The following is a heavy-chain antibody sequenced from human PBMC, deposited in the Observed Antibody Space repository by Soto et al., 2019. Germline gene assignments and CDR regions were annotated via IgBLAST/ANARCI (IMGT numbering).Heavy chain of an antibody. J-gene: IGHJ4*02. D-gene: IGHD3-9*01. V-gene: IGHV1-18*04. CDR2: ISAYNGNT. CDR3: AREFFDEGPAY. Sequence: GASVKVSCKASGYTFTSYGISWVRQAPGHGLAWMGWISAYNGNTNYAQKLQGRVTMTTDTSTSTAYMELRSLRSDDTAVYYCAREFFDEGPAYWGQGTLVTVSS. CDR1: GYTFTSYG.